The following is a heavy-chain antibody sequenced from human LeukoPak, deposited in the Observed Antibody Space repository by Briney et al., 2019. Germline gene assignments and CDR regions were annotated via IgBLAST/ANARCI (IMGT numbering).Heavy chain of an antibody. Sequence: GGSLRLSCAVSGITLSNYGMSWVRQAPGKGLEWVAGISDGGGSRNYADSVKGRFTISRDNPKNTLYLQMNSLRAEDTAVYYCARDPQYSNSWNWYSDLWGRGTLVTVSS. V-gene: IGHV3-23*01. D-gene: IGHD6-13*01. CDR3: ARDPQYSNSWNWYSDL. CDR2: ISDGGGSR. CDR1: GITLSNYG. J-gene: IGHJ2*01.